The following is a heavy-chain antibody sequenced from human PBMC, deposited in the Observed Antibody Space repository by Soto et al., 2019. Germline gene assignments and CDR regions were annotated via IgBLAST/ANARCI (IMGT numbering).Heavy chain of an antibody. CDR2: IYHSGST. D-gene: IGHD3-22*01. J-gene: IGHJ6*02. CDR1: GGSISSGGYS. V-gene: IGHV4-30-2*01. Sequence: SETLSLTCAVSGGSISSGGYSWSWIRQPPGKGLEWIGYIYHSGSTNYNPSLKSRVTISVDTSKNQFSLKLSSVTAADTAVYYCARAGIYDSSGTRLPPDVWGQGTTVPVSS. CDR3: ARAGIYDSSGTRLPPDV.